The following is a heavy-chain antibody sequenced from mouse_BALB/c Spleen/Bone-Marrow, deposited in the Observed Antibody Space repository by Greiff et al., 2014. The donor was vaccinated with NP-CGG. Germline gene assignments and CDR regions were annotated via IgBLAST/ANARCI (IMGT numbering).Heavy chain of an antibody. CDR3: SRGGYLGGYFDV. CDR1: GYTFTTSG. J-gene: IGHJ1*01. CDR2: IFPGNIST. Sequence: QVQLKESGAELVKPGAPVKLSCKASGYTFTTSGINWVRQRPEQGLAWIGRIFPGNISTEYNEKFKVKATLTTDKSSSTAYMQLSRLTSEDSAVYFCSRGGYLGGYFDVWGAGTTVTVSS. D-gene: IGHD3-3*01. V-gene: IGHV1-77*01.